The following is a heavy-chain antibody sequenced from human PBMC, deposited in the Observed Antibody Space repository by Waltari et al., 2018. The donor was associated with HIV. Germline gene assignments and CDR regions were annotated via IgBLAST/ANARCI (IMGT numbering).Heavy chain of an antibody. Sequence: LQSGPQVTKPRRPVTVSGQASGFFSSSSAIHWQRQVRGPRLEWVAFVVVTSEYRVVAQGVRERVSLSVDKSTETVKLELGSLRSDDTAVYYCAADVKLRYSGENLPYPFIFAFDIWGQGSTV. CDR2: VVVTSEYR. V-gene: IGHV1-58*02. D-gene: IGHD3-16*02. CDR3: AADVKLRYSGENLPYPFIFAFDI. J-gene: IGHJ6*02. CDR1: GFFSSSSA.